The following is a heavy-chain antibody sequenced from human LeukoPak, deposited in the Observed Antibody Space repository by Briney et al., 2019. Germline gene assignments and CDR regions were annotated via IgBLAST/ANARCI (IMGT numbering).Heavy chain of an antibody. Sequence: SETLSLTCTVSGGSISSYYWSWIRQPPGKGLEWIGYIYYSGSTNYNPSLKSRVTISVDTSKNQFSLKLSSVTAAGTAVYYCARIPYWSHYFDYWGQGTPVTVSS. CDR1: GGSISSYY. CDR2: IYYSGST. V-gene: IGHV4-59*01. D-gene: IGHD2-8*02. J-gene: IGHJ4*02. CDR3: ARIPYWSHYFDY.